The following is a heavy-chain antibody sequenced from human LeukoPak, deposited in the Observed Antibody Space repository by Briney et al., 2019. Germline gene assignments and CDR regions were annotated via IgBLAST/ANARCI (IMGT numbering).Heavy chain of an antibody. CDR3: ARAAPRRDGYNSDY. V-gene: IGHV3-21*01. D-gene: IGHD5-24*01. CDR1: GFTFSSYS. Sequence: GGSLRLSCAASGFTFSSYSMNWVRQAPGRGLEWVSSIRFTGSYIYYADSVKGRFTISRDDAKNLLFLQMISLRVEDTAVYYCARAAPRRDGYNSDYWGQGTLVTVSS. J-gene: IGHJ4*02. CDR2: IRFTGSYI.